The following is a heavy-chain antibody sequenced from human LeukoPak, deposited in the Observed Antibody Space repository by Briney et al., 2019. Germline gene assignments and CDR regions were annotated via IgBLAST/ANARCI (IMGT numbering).Heavy chain of an antibody. CDR3: ARDGDTAMAYY. CDR2: ISSSSSYI. D-gene: IGHD5-18*01. Sequence: GGSLRLSCAASGFTFSSYSMNWVRQAPEKGLEWVSSISSSSSYIYYADSVKGRFTISRDNAKNSLYLQMNSLRAEDTAVYYCARDGDTAMAYYWGQGTLVTVSS. CDR1: GFTFSSYS. V-gene: IGHV3-21*01. J-gene: IGHJ4*02.